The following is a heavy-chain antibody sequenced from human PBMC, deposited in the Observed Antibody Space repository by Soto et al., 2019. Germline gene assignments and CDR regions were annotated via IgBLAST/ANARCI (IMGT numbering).Heavy chain of an antibody. CDR1: GFTFSSYA. CDR2: ISGSGGST. J-gene: IGHJ4*02. V-gene: IGHV3-23*01. CDR3: ARDLGGNSFPLYYFDY. Sequence: GSLRLSCAASGFTFSSYAMSWVRQAPGRGLEWVSAISGSGGSTYYADSVKGRFTISRDNSKNTLYLQMNSLRAEDTAVYYCARDLGGNSFPLYYFDYWGQGTLVTVSS. D-gene: IGHD2-21*02.